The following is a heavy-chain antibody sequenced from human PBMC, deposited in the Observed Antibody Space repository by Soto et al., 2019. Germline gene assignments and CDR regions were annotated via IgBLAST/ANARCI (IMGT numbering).Heavy chain of an antibody. CDR1: GGTFSSYA. D-gene: IGHD2-2*01. Sequence: QVQLVQSGAEVKKPGSSVKVSCKASGGTFSSYAISWVRQAPGQGLEWMGGIIPIFGTANYAQKFQGRVTITADESTSTAYMELSSLRSEDTAVYYCASRYCSSTSCYDYYYGMDVWGQGTTVTVSS. J-gene: IGHJ6*02. V-gene: IGHV1-69*01. CDR3: ASRYCSSTSCYDYYYGMDV. CDR2: IIPIFGTA.